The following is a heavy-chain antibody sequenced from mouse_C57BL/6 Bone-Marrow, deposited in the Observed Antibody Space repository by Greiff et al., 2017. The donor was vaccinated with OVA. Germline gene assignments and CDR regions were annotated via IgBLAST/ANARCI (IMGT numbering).Heavy chain of an antibody. CDR1: GYSFTGYY. Sequence: EVQLQESGPELVKPGASVKISCKASGYSFTGYYMHWVKQSPEKSLEWIGEINPSTGGTTYNQKFKAKATLTVDKSSSTAYMQLKSLTSEDSAVYYCARADYGSSYYFDYWGQGTTLTVSS. V-gene: IGHV1-42*01. CDR2: INPSTGGT. J-gene: IGHJ2*01. D-gene: IGHD1-1*01. CDR3: ARADYGSSYYFDY.